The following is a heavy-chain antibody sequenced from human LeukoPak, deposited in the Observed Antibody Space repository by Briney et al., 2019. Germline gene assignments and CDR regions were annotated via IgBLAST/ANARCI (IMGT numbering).Heavy chain of an antibody. D-gene: IGHD3-16*01. CDR1: GFTFSSYS. Sequence: PGGSLRLSCAASGFTFSSYSMNWVRQAPGKGLEWLSYISVSSRNVIDYADSVKGRFTISRDDAKNSLYLQMNSLRAEDTAVYFCARDFGPRLYAFDVWGQGTKITVSS. CDR2: ISVSSRNVI. CDR3: ARDFGPRLYAFDV. J-gene: IGHJ3*01. V-gene: IGHV3-48*04.